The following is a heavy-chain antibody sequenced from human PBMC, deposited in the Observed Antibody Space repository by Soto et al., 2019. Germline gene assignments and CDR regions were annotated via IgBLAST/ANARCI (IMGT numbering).Heavy chain of an antibody. CDR2: IYYSGST. Sequence: SETLSLTCTVSGGSLSSMSYYWSWIRQPPGKGLEWIGYIYYSGSTNYNPSLKSRVTISVDTSKNQFSLKLSSVTAADTAVYYCASIWFGDFDYWGHGTLVTVSS. D-gene: IGHD3-10*01. J-gene: IGHJ4*01. CDR1: GGSLSSMSYY. CDR3: ASIWFGDFDY. V-gene: IGHV4-61*01.